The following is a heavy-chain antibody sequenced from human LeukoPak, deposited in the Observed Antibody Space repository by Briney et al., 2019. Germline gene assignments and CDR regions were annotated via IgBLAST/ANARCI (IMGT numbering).Heavy chain of an antibody. J-gene: IGHJ4*02. Sequence: QTGGSLRLSCAASGFTFTPYWMSWVRRAPGKGLEWVANIKHDGSEKYYVDSVKGRFTISRDNSKSTVYLQMNSLRDEDTAVYYCARPKMAVVTPLDYWGQGTLITVSS. CDR3: ARPKMAVVTPLDY. CDR1: GFTFTPYW. V-gene: IGHV3-7*01. D-gene: IGHD4-23*01. CDR2: IKHDGSEK.